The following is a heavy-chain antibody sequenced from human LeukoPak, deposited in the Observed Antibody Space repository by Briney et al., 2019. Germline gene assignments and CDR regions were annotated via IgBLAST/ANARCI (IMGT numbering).Heavy chain of an antibody. D-gene: IGHD3-3*01. CDR3: ARFSYYYYYYMDV. CDR2: IRYDGSNK. V-gene: IGHV3-30*02. J-gene: IGHJ6*03. Sequence: GGSLRLSCAASGFTFSSYGMHRVRQAPGKGLEWVAFIRYDGSNKYYADSVKGRFTISRDNSKNTLYLQMSSLRAEDTAVYYCARFSYYYYYYMDVWGKGTTVTISS. CDR1: GFTFSSYG.